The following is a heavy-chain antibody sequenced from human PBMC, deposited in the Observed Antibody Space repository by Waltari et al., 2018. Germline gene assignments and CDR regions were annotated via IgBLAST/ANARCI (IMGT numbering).Heavy chain of an antibody. V-gene: IGHV7-4-1*02. CDR3: ASPSDTAMGLGGMDV. D-gene: IGHD5-18*01. Sequence: QVQLVQSGSELKKPGASVRVSCKASGYTFISYVMNWMRQAPGQGLEGMGWINTNTGNPTYAQGFTGRFVFSLDTSVSTAYLQISSLKAEDTAVYYCASPSDTAMGLGGMDVWGQGTTVTVSS. CDR2: INTNTGNP. J-gene: IGHJ6*02. CDR1: GYTFISYV.